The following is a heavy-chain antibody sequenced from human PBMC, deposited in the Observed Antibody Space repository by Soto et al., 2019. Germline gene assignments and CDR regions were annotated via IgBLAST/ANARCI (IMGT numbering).Heavy chain of an antibody. D-gene: IGHD6-13*01. CDR2: IWYDGSNK. J-gene: IGHJ5*02. V-gene: IGHV3-33*01. CDR1: GFTFSNYG. CDR3: AREGGDSSSWGFGWFDP. Sequence: QVQLVESGGGVVQPGRSLRLSCAASGFTFSNYGMHWVRQAPGKGLEWVAVIWYDGSNKYYADSVKGRFTISRDNSKNTLYLQMNSLRAEDTAVYYCAREGGDSSSWGFGWFDPWGQGTLVTVSS.